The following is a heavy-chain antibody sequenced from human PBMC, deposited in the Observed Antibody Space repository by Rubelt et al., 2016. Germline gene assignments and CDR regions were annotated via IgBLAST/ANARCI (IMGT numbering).Heavy chain of an antibody. J-gene: IGHJ4*02. CDR1: GFTFSSYW. V-gene: IGHV3-74*01. CDR2: INSDGSST. D-gene: IGHD3/OR15-3a*01. Sequence: CAASGFTFSSYWMHWVRRAPGKGLVWVSRINSDGSSTSYADSVKGRFTISRDNAKTTLYLQMNSLRAEDTAVYYCAKGTGPRRGGTDYWGQGTLVTVSS. CDR3: AKGTGPRRGGTDY.